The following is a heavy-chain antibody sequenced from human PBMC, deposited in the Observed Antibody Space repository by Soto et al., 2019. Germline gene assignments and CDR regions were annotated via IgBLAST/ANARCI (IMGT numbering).Heavy chain of an antibody. CDR2: FDPEDGET. Sequence: ASVKVSCKVSGYTLTELSMHWVRQAPGKGLEWMGGFDPEDGETIYAQKFQGRVTMTEDTSTDTAYMELSSLRSEDTAVYYCATDLGYCSSTSCPTSYWGQGTLVTVSS. CDR1: GYTLTELS. D-gene: IGHD2-2*03. CDR3: ATDLGYCSSTSCPTSY. V-gene: IGHV1-24*01. J-gene: IGHJ4*02.